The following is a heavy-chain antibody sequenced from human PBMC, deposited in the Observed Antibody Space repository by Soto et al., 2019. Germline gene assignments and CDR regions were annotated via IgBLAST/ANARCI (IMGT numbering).Heavy chain of an antibody. D-gene: IGHD3-16*01. CDR1: GFTFSSYA. J-gene: IGHJ4*02. CDR3: ATVGGALVYLGY. CDR2: ISGSGSST. Sequence: GGSLRLSCAASGFTFSSYAMSWVRQAPGKGLEWVSAISGSGSSTYYAHSVKGRFTISRDNPKNPLYLQMNSLRDEDTAIYYCATVGGALVYLGYWGQGPLVTVSS. V-gene: IGHV3-23*01.